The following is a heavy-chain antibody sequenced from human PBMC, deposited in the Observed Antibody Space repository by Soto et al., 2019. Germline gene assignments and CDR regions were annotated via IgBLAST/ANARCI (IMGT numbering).Heavy chain of an antibody. CDR3: SRQAADFWSGKPQYYMDV. CDR2: IRSKGNNYAT. D-gene: IGHD3-3*01. Sequence: GGSLRLSCAASGFTFSGSAMHWVRQASGKGLEWVGRIRSKGNNYATAYGASLKGRFTISRDDSKNTAYLQMNSLNTEDTAVYYCSRQAADFWSGKPQYYMDVWGKGTKVTVSS. J-gene: IGHJ6*03. CDR1: GFTFSGSA. V-gene: IGHV3-73*01.